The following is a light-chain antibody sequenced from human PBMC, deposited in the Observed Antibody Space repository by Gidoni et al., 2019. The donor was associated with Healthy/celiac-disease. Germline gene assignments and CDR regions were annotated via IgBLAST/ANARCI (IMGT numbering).Light chain of an antibody. CDR2: AAS. CDR1: HGISSA. Sequence: AIQLTHSPSSLSASVGDRVTITCRASHGISSALAWYQQKPGKAPKLLIYAASSLESGVPSRFSGSGSGTDFTLTISSLQPEDFATYYCQQLNSYPQLTFGGGTKVEIK. J-gene: IGKJ4*01. V-gene: IGKV1-13*02. CDR3: QQLNSYPQLT.